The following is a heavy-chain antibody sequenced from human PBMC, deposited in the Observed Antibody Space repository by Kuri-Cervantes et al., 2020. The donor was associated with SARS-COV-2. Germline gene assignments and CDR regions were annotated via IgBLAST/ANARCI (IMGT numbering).Heavy chain of an antibody. V-gene: IGHV1-69*10. CDR1: GYTFTGYY. CDR3: ASRYYEGPGLARKNHWYFDL. CDR2: TIPILGIA. D-gene: IGHD3-22*01. J-gene: IGHJ2*01. Sequence: SVKVSCKASGYTFTGYYMHWVRQAPGQGREWMGGTIPILGIANYAQKFQGRVTITADKSTSTAYMELSSLRSEDTAVYYCASRYYEGPGLARKNHWYFDLWGRGTLVTVSS.